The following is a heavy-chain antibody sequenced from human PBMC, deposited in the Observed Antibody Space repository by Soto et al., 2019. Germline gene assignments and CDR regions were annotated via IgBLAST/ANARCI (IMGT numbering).Heavy chain of an antibody. V-gene: IGHV4-34*01. CDR3: ARDQWNGYYKGWFDP. D-gene: IGHD3-9*01. Sequence: PGKGLEWIGEINHSGSPNYNPSLKSRVTISVDTSKNQFSLKLSSVTAADTAVYYCARDQWNGYYKGWFDPSGQRTLVSVSS. CDR2: INHSGSP. J-gene: IGHJ5*02.